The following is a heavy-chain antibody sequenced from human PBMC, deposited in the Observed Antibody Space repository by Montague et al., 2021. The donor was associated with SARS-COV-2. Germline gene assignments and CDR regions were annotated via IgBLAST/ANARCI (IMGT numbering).Heavy chain of an antibody. CDR3: ARDHPISWWVDGYFDY. CDR1: GFTFSSYA. V-gene: IGHV3-30*04. D-gene: IGHD2-21*01. CDR2: ISYDGSNK. Sequence: SLRLSCAASGFTFSSYAMHWVRQAPGKGLEWVAVISYDGSNKYYADSVKGRFTISRDNSKNTLYLQMNSLRAEDTAVYYCARDHPISWWVDGYFDYWGQGTLVTVSS. J-gene: IGHJ4*02.